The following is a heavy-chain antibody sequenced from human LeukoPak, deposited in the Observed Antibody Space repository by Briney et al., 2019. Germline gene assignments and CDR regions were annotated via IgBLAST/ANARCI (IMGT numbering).Heavy chain of an antibody. Sequence: ASVKVSCKASGYTFTGYYMHWVRQAPGQGLEWMGRIYPNSGGTNYAQKFQGRVTMTRDTSISTAYMELSRLRSDDTAVYYCASLEAAGSNYYYYYYMDVWGKGTTVTVSS. V-gene: IGHV1-2*06. D-gene: IGHD6-13*01. J-gene: IGHJ6*03. CDR2: IYPNSGGT. CDR3: ASLEAAGSNYYYYYYMDV. CDR1: GYTFTGYY.